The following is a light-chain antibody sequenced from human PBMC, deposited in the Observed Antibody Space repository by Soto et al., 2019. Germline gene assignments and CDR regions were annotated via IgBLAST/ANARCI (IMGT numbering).Light chain of an antibody. CDR3: QQYGSSPPLYT. Sequence: EIVLTQSPGTLSLSPGERATLSCRASQSVSSSFLAWYQQKPGQAPRLLIYGASSRATGIPDRFSGSGSGTDVTLTINRREPEDFAAYYCQQYGSSPPLYTFGQGTKLEIK. CDR2: GAS. CDR1: QSVSSSF. V-gene: IGKV3-20*01. J-gene: IGKJ2*01.